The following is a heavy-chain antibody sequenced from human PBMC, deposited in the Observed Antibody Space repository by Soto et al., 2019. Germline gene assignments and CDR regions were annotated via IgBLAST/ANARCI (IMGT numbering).Heavy chain of an antibody. V-gene: IGHV1-8*01. Sequence: GASVKVSCKASGYTFTSYDINWVRQATGQGLEWMGWMSPNSGATGYAQNFQGRVTMTRDTSISTFYMELSNLRSEDTAIYYCARGVDKGVDVWGQGSTVTVSS. CDR3: ARGVDKGVDV. J-gene: IGHJ6*02. D-gene: IGHD1-26*01. CDR2: MSPNSGAT. CDR1: GYTFTSYD.